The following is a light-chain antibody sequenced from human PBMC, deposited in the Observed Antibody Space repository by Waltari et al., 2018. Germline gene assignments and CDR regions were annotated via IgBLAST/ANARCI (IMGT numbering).Light chain of an antibody. CDR2: GAS. CDR3: QQYNNWPWT. CDR1: QSVSSS. Sequence: EIVMTQSPATLFVSPGERATLSCRASQSVSSSVAWYQQKPGPAPRLLIFGASTRATGIPARFSGSGSGTEFTLTISSLQSEDFAVYYCQQYNNWPWTFGQGTKVEIK. V-gene: IGKV3-15*01. J-gene: IGKJ1*01.